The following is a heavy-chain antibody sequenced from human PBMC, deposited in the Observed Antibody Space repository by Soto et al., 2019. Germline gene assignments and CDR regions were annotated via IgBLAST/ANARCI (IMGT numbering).Heavy chain of an antibody. Sequence: GGSLSLSCTASGFPFRTYGMHWVRQAPGKGLEWVAGTSYDGSNEYYADSVKGRFTISRDNSKNTLYLQMNSLRPEDTAVYFCAKDPQWLAPGGWFDPWGQGTLVTVSS. J-gene: IGHJ5*02. CDR3: AKDPQWLAPGGWFDP. V-gene: IGHV3-30*18. D-gene: IGHD6-19*01. CDR2: TSYDGSNE. CDR1: GFPFRTYG.